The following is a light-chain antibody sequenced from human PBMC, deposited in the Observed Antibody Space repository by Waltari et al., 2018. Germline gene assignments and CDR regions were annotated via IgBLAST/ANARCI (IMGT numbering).Light chain of an antibody. Sequence: DIQMTQSPSSLSASVGDTVTITCRASQSISSWLAWYQQKPGKAPKLLMYEATSLQSGVPSRFSGSGSGIDFTLTISSLQPEDFATYYCLQYDSSPHSFGQGTKVEI. CDR2: EAT. CDR1: QSISSW. CDR3: LQYDSSPHS. V-gene: IGKV1-12*01. J-gene: IGKJ2*03.